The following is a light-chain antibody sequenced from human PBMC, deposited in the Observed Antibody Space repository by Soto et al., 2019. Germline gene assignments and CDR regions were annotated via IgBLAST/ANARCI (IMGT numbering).Light chain of an antibody. CDR1: SSDLGGYNY. Sequence: QSALTQPASVSGSPGQSITISCTGTSSDLGGYNYVSWYQQRPGKAPKLMIYDVSSRPSGVSNRFSGSKSGNTASLTISGLQAEDEADYYCSSYTSSTTEVFGTGTKLTVL. V-gene: IGLV2-14*03. CDR3: SSYTSSTTEV. CDR2: DVS. J-gene: IGLJ1*01.